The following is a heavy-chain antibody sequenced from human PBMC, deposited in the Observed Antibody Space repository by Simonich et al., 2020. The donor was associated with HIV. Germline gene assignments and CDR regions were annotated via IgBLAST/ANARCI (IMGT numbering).Heavy chain of an antibody. CDR1: GFTFSSYS. CDR2: ISNSSSYI. D-gene: IGHD2-2*01. CDR3: ARDGRKGSSTSCSDY. J-gene: IGHJ4*02. Sequence: EVQLVESGGGLVKPGGSLRLSCAASGFTFSSYSMNWVSQAPGKGLEWVSSISNSSSYIYYADSVKGLFTISRDNAKNALYLQMNSLRAEDTAVDYCARDGRKGSSTSCSDYWGQGTLVTVSS. V-gene: IGHV3-21*01.